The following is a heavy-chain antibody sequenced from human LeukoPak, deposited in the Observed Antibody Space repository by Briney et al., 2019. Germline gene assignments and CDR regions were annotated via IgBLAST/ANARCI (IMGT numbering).Heavy chain of an antibody. J-gene: IGHJ5*02. CDR3: AREVGGGFDP. D-gene: IGHD3-16*01. CDR2: IYYSGST. Sequence: SETLSLTCTVSGGSISSYYWSWIRQPPGKGLEWIGYIYYSGSTNYNPSLKSRVTISVDTSKNQFSLKLSSATAADTAVYYCAREVGGGFDPWGQGTLVTVSS. V-gene: IGHV4-59*01. CDR1: GGSISSYY.